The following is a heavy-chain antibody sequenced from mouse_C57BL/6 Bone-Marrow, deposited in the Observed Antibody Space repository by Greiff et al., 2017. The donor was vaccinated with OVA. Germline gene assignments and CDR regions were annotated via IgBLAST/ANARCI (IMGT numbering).Heavy chain of an antibody. D-gene: IGHD1-1*01. J-gene: IGHJ4*01. CDR3: ARSPLLLRYAMDY. Sequence: QVQLQQSGAELVMPGASVKLSCKASGYTFTSYWMHWVKQRPGQGLEWIGEIDPSDSYTNYTQKFKGKSTLTVDKSSSTAYMQLSSLTSEDSAVYYCARSPLLLRYAMDYWGQGTSVTVSS. CDR2: IDPSDSYT. V-gene: IGHV1-69*01. CDR1: GYTFTSYW.